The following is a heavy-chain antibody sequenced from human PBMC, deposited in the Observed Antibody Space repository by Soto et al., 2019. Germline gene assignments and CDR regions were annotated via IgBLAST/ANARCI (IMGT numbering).Heavy chain of an antibody. CDR1: GFTFTSSA. J-gene: IGHJ3*02. CDR2: IVVGSGDT. Sequence: QMQLVQSGPEVKKPGTSVKVSCKASGFTFTSSAVQWVRQARGQRLEWIGWIVVGSGDTNYAQKFQERVTSTRDMSTSTAYMELSSLRSEDTAVYYCAAVNLGMEGAYYYGGQGAFDIWGQGTMVTVSS. CDR3: AAVNLGMEGAYYYGGQGAFDI. D-gene: IGHD3-10*01. V-gene: IGHV1-58*01.